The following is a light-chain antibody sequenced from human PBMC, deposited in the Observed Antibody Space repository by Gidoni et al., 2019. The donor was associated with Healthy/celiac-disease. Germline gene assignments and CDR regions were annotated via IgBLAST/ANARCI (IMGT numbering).Light chain of an antibody. J-gene: IGKJ1*01. V-gene: IGKV3-20*01. Sequence: EIVLTQSPGTLSLSPGERATLSCRASQSVSSSYLAWYQQKPGQAPRLLIYGASSRATGIPDRFSGSGSGTDFTLTISRLEPEDFAVYYCQQYGSSPRTFGQXTKVEIK. CDR3: QQYGSSPRT. CDR2: GAS. CDR1: QSVSSSY.